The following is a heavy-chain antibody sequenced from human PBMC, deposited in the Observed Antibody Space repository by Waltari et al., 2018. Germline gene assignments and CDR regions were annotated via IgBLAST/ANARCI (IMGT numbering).Heavy chain of an antibody. D-gene: IGHD2-2*01. CDR3: ARSKAPASSTSCCDY. CDR2: IIPIFGTA. CDR1: GGTFSSYA. J-gene: IGHJ4*02. Sequence: QVQLVQSGAEVKKPGSSVKVSCKASGGTFSSYAIRWVRQATGQGLEWMGGIIPIFGTANYAQKFQGRVTITADESTSTAYMELSSLRSEDTAVYYCARSKAPASSTSCCDYWGQGTLVTVSS. V-gene: IGHV1-69*01.